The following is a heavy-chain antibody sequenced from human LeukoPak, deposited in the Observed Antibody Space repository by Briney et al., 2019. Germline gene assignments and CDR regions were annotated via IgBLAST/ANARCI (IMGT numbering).Heavy chain of an antibody. CDR3: ARVPVEMATILYFNY. CDR1: GYTFTCYY. J-gene: IGHJ4*02. Sequence: ASVKVSCKASGYTFTCYYMHWVRQAPGQGLEWMGWINPNSGGTNYAQKFQGRVTMTRDTSISTAYMELSRLRSDDTAVYYCARVPVEMATILYFNYWGQGTLVTVSS. V-gene: IGHV1-2*02. CDR2: INPNSGGT. D-gene: IGHD5-24*01.